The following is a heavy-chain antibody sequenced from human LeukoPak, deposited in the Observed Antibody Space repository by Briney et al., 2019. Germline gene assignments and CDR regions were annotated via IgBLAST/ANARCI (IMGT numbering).Heavy chain of an antibody. D-gene: IGHD6-13*01. CDR3: ARDRDKYSSIYYGDY. CDR2: IKEDGSGK. J-gene: IGHJ4*02. Sequence: GGSLRLSCAASGFTFSTYWMSWVRQAPGKGLEWVANIKEDGSGKYFVDSVKGRFDISRDNAKNSLYLQMNSLRAEDTAVYFCARDRDKYSSIYYGDYWGQGTLVTVSS. CDR1: GFTFSTYW. V-gene: IGHV3-7*04.